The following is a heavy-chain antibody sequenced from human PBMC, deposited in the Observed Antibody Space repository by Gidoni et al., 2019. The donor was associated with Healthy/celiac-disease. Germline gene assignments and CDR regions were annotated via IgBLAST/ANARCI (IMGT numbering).Heavy chain of an antibody. V-gene: IGHV1-2*02. CDR1: GYTFTGYY. CDR3: ARAPGYCSGGSCTASLYYYYYGMDV. J-gene: IGHJ6*02. Sequence: QVQLVQSGAEVKKPGASVKVSCKASGYTFTGYYMHWVRQAPGQGLEWMGWINPNSGGTNYAQKFQGRVTMTRDTSISTAYMELSRLRSDDTAVYYCARAPGYCSGGSCTASLYYYYYGMDVWGQGTTVTVSS. D-gene: IGHD2-15*01. CDR2: INPNSGGT.